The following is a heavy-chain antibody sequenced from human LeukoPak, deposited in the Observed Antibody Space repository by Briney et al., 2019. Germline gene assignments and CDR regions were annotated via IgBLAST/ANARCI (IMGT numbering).Heavy chain of an antibody. J-gene: IGHJ4*02. CDR3: ARSAFYSSSQYIDY. Sequence: GASVKVSCKASGYTFTSYGISWVRQAPGQGLEWMGWISAYNGNTNYAQKLQGRVTMTTDTSTSTAYMELRSLRSDDTAVYYCARSAFYSSSQYIDYWGQGTLVTVSS. CDR2: ISAYNGNT. CDR1: GYTFTSYG. D-gene: IGHD6-6*01. V-gene: IGHV1-18*01.